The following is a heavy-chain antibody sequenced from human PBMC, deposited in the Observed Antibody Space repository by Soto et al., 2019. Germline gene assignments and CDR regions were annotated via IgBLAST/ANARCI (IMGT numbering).Heavy chain of an antibody. CDR3: ASLRNYYYYGMDV. V-gene: IGHV3-23*01. Sequence: PGGSLRLSCAASGFTFSSYAMSWVRQAPGKGLEWVSAISGSGGSTYYADSVKGRFTISRDNSKNTLYLQVNSLRAEDTAVYYCASLRNYYYYGMDVWGQGTTVTVSS. D-gene: IGHD3-16*01. CDR1: GFTFSSYA. CDR2: ISGSGGST. J-gene: IGHJ6*02.